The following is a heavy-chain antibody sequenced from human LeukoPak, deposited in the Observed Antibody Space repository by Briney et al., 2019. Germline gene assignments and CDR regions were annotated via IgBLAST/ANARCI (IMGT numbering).Heavy chain of an antibody. CDR3: ARGFDSSGYYSGFQFDP. D-gene: IGHD3-22*01. CDR2: INHSGST. V-gene: IGHV4-34*01. J-gene: IGHJ5*02. Sequence: SETLSLTCAVYGGSFSGYYWSWIRQPPGRGLEWIGEINHSGSTNYNPSLKSRVTISVDTSKNQFSLKLSSVTAADTAVYYCARGFDSSGYYSGFQFDPWGQGTLVTVSS. CDR1: GGSFSGYY.